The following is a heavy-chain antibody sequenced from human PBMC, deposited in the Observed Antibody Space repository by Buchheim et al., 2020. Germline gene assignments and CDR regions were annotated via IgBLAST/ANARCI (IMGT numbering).Heavy chain of an antibody. Sequence: EVQLVESGGGLVQPGGSLRLSCVASGFTFSSYEMSWVRQAPGEGLEWISYMSGGGGVIYYADSVKGRFTTSRDHVKHSLSLQMNGLRAEDTAVYFCARVHRYFDSGTYDPNFFDNWAGEP. CDR2: MSGGGGVI. CDR3: ARVHRYFDSGTYDPNFFDN. D-gene: IGHD3-10*01. J-gene: IGHJ4*02. CDR1: GFTFSSYE. V-gene: IGHV3-48*03.